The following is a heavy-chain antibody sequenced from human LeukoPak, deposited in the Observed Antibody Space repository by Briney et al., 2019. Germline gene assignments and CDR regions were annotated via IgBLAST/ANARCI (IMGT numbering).Heavy chain of an antibody. V-gene: IGHV3-33*08. CDR3: ARDPEYSTSSVDN. J-gene: IGHJ4*02. CDR2: IWYDGSNK. CDR1: GFTFSSYS. D-gene: IGHD6-6*01. Sequence: PGGSLRLSCAASGFTFSSYSMNWVRQAPGKGLEWVAVIWYDGSNKYYADSVKGRFTISRDNSRNTVYLQMNSLRADDTAVYYCARDPEYSTSSVDNWGQGTLVTVPS.